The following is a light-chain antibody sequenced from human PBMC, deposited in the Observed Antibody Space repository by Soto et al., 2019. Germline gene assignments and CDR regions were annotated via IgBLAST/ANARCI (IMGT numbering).Light chain of an antibody. CDR2: EVS. V-gene: IGLV2-8*01. CDR3: SSYAGSNKRV. J-gene: IGLJ1*01. Sequence: QSALTQPPSASGSPGQSVTISCTGSSSDVGAYNYVSWYQQHPGKAPKFMIYEVSKRPSGVPDRFSGSKSGNTASLTVSGLQAEDEADYYCSSYAGSNKRVFGTGTKVTVL. CDR1: SSDVGAYNY.